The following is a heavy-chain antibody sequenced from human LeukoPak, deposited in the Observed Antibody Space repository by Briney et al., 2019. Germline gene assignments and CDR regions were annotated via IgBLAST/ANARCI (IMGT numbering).Heavy chain of an antibody. Sequence: ASVKVSCKTSGGTFIRFAISWVRQAPGQGLEWMGGIIPIFGPANYAQKFQGRVTITADESTSTAYMELSSLRSDDTAVYYCARDPPPITMVRGGTHYYYGMDVWGQGTTVTVSS. D-gene: IGHD3-10*01. J-gene: IGHJ6*02. V-gene: IGHV1-69*13. CDR3: ARDPPPITMVRGGTHYYYGMDV. CDR1: GGTFIRFA. CDR2: IIPIFGPA.